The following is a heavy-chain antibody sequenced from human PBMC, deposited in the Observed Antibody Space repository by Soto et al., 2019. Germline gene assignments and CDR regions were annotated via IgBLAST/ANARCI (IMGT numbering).Heavy chain of an antibody. D-gene: IGHD3-10*02. CDR3: ASIFGQMGDGFDY. Sequence: SETLSLTCAVYGGSFSGYYWSWIRQPPGKGLEWIGEINHSGSTNYNPSLKSRVTISVDTSKNQFSLKLSSVTAADTAVYYCASIFGQMGDGFDYWGQGTLVTVSS. V-gene: IGHV4-34*01. J-gene: IGHJ4*02. CDR2: INHSGST. CDR1: GGSFSGYY.